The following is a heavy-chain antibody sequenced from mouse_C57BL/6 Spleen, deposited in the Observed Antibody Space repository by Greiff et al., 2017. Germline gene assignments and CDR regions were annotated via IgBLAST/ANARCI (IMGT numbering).Heavy chain of an antibody. CDR1: GFSLTSYG. Sequence: QVQLKESGPGLVQPSQCLSITCTVSGFSLTSYGVHWVRQSPGKGLEWLGVIWRGGNTDYNAAFMSRLSITKDNSKSQVFFKMNSLQADDTAIYYCAKKDGYYDAMDYWGQGTSVTVSS. J-gene: IGHJ4*01. V-gene: IGHV2-5*01. CDR3: AKKDGYYDAMDY. D-gene: IGHD2-3*01. CDR2: IWRGGNT.